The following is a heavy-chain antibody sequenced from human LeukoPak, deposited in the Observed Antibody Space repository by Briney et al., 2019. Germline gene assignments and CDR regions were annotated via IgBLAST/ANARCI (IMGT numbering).Heavy chain of an antibody. J-gene: IGHJ6*02. CDR2: SRNKGDGYTT. CDR1: GFTLSDHF. CDR3: AKAVERRRGRKPSHYGFDV. Sequence: GGSLRLSCEVSGFTLSDHFMDWVRQAPGKGLEWVGRSRNKGDGYTTAYAASVKGRFTISRDDSRSSVHLQMNNLETEDTALYYCAKAVERRRGRKPSHYGFDVWGQGTTVTVSS. D-gene: IGHD3-16*01. V-gene: IGHV3-72*01.